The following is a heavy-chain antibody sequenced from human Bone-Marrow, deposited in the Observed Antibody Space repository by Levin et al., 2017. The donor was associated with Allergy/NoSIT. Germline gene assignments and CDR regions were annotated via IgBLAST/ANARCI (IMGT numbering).Heavy chain of an antibody. CDR3: ARDGPGPYDSCTNGVCPGFDY. CDR1: GFTFSSYA. Sequence: PGGSLRLSCAASGFTFSSYAMNWVRQAPGKGLEWVSSISSGSNYIYYADSVRGRFTISRDNAKNSLFLQMNSLRAEDTAIYYCARDGPGPYDSCTNGVCPGFDYWGRGTLVTVSS. V-gene: IGHV3-21*01. D-gene: IGHD2-8*01. J-gene: IGHJ4*02. CDR2: ISSGSNYI.